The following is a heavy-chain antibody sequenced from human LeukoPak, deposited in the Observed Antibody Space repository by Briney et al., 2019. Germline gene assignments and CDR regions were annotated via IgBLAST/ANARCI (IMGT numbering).Heavy chain of an antibody. CDR2: ISWNSGSI. J-gene: IGHJ4*02. V-gene: IGHV3-9*01. D-gene: IGHD3-10*01. CDR3: AKDIYGSGSYPLFDY. Sequence: GGSLRLSCAASGFTFDDYAMHWVRQAPGKGLEWVSGISWNSGSISYADSVKGRFTISGDNAKNSLYLQMNSLRAEDTALYYCAKDIYGSGSYPLFDYWGQGTLVTVSS. CDR1: GFTFDDYA.